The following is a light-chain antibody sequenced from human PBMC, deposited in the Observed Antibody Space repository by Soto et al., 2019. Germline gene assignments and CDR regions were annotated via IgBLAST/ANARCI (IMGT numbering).Light chain of an antibody. CDR3: QQYHSSPRT. CDR1: QSVSSGF. V-gene: IGKV3-20*01. J-gene: IGKJ1*01. CDR2: GAS. Sequence: EIVLTQSPGTLSLSPGERATHSCRASQSVSSGFLAWYQQKPGQAPRLLIYGASNRAAGIPDRFRGSGSGTDFTLTISRLEPEDFAMYYCQQYHSSPRTFGQGTKVDIK.